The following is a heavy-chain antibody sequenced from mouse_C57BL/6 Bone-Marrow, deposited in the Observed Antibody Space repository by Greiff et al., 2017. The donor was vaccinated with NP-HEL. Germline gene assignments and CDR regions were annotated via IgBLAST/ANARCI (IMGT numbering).Heavy chain of an antibody. V-gene: IGHV1-81*01. CDR3: ARGQRAY. J-gene: IGHJ3*01. CDR2: IYPRSGNT. CDR1: GYTFTSYG. Sequence: QVQLQQSGAELARPGASVKLSCKASGYTFTSYGISWVKQRTGQGLEWIGEIYPRSGNTYYNEKFKGKATLTADKSSSTAYMELLSLTSEDSAVYFCARGQRAYWGQGTLVTVSA.